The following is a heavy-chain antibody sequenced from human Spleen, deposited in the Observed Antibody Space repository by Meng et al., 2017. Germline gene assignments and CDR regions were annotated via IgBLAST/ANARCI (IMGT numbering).Heavy chain of an antibody. CDR1: GGSISSGPYY. Sequence: QASGPGLVKASPTLSLTCTVSGGSISSGPYYWSWIRQPAGKGLEWLGRIYRSGSTSYNPSLKSRITISVDTSKNQFSLKLNSVSAADTAVYYCARELIPVAGTEIFDYWGQGTLVTVSS. CDR3: ARELIPVAGTEIFDY. J-gene: IGHJ4*02. D-gene: IGHD6-19*01. V-gene: IGHV4-61*02. CDR2: IYRSGST.